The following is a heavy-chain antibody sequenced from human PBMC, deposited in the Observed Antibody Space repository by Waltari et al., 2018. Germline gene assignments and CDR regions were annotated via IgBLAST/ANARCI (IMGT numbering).Heavy chain of an antibody. CDR2: IWYDGSNK. D-gene: IGHD2-15*01. J-gene: IGHJ4*02. V-gene: IGHV3-33*01. Sequence: VAVIWYDGSNKYYADSVKGRFTISRDNSKNTLYLQMNSLRAEDTAVYYCARESHCSGGSCFDYWGQGTLVTVSS. CDR3: ARESHCSGGSCFDY.